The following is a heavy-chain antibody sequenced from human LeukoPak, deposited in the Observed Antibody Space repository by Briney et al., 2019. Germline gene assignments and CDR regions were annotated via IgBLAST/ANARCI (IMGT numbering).Heavy chain of an antibody. D-gene: IGHD3-9*01. V-gene: IGHV1-69*05. CDR3: ARGPPSLTGYLFDI. CDR1: GGTFSSYA. CDR2: IIPIFGTA. J-gene: IGHJ3*02. Sequence: ASVKVSCKASGGTFSSYAISWVRQAPGQGLEWMGGIIPIFGTANYAQKFQGRVTITTDESTSTAYMELSSLRSEDTAVYYCARGPPSLTGYLFDIWGQGTMVTVSS.